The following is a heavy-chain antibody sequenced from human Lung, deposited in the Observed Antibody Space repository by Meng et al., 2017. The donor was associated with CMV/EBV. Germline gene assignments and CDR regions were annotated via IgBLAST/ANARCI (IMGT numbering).Heavy chain of an antibody. CDR3: ARDAGRQYYDFWSGPTY. Sequence: GGSXRLXXGGSGFIFSSYEMNWVRQAPGKGLEGVSYISSSGNIMYYGDSVKGRFTISRDNARNSLYLQMNSLRVEDTAVYYCARDAGRQYYDFWSGPTYWGQGTXVTVSS. CDR2: ISSSGNIM. J-gene: IGHJ4*02. CDR1: GFIFSSYE. V-gene: IGHV3-48*03. D-gene: IGHD3-3*01.